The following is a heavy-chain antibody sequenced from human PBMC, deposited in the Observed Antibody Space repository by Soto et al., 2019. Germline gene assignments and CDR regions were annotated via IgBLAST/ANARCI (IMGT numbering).Heavy chain of an antibody. CDR2: ISYDGTDK. D-gene: IGHD5-18*01. Sequence: PGGSLRLSCAASGFTFSSYGIHWVRQAPGKGLEWVALISYDGTDKYYADSVKGRFTISRDNSKNTLYLQMSSLGPEDTAVYYCVKERYAQLWLEDYGMGVWGQGTTVTVS. V-gene: IGHV3-30*18. CDR1: GFTFSSYG. CDR3: VKERYAQLWLEDYGMGV. J-gene: IGHJ6*02.